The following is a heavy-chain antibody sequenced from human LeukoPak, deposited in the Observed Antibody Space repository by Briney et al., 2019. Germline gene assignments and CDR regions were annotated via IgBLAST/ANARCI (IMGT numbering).Heavy chain of an antibody. CDR2: IYSCGST. V-gene: IGHV3-66*01. J-gene: IGHJ3*02. Sequence: GGSLRLSCAASGFTVSSNYMSWVRQAPGKGLEWVSVIYSCGSTYYADSVKGRFTISRDNSKNTLYLQMNSLRAEDTAAYYCQSGYYGSGSYYVRDAFDIWGQGTMVTVSS. D-gene: IGHD3-10*01. CDR3: QSGYYGSGSYYVRDAFDI. CDR1: GFTVSSNY.